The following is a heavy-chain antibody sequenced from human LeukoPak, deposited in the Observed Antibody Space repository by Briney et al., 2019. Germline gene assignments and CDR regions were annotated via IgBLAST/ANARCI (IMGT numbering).Heavy chain of an antibody. CDR1: SGSISSYY. V-gene: IGHV4-59*01. D-gene: IGHD3-3*01. CDR2: IYYSGST. Sequence: SETLSLTCTVSSGSISSYYWSWIRQPPGKGLEWIGYIYYSGSTNYNPSLKSRVTISVDTSKNQFPLKLRSVTAADTAVYYCARGRVPDYWGQGTLVTVSS. J-gene: IGHJ4*02. CDR3: ARGRVPDY.